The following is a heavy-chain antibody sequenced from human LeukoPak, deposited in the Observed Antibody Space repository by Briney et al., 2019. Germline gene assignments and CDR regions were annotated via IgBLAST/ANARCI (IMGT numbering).Heavy chain of an antibody. J-gene: IGHJ3*02. V-gene: IGHV4-34*01. CDR2: INHSGST. D-gene: IGHD3-22*01. CDR3: ARMYYYDSSGYFPSRRAFDI. Sequence: PSETLSLTCAVYGGSFSGYCWSWIRQPPGKGLEWIGEINHSGSTNYNPSLKSRVTISIDTSKNQFSLKLSSVTAADTAVYYCARMYYYDSSGYFPSRRAFDIWGQGTMVTVSS. CDR1: GGSFSGYC.